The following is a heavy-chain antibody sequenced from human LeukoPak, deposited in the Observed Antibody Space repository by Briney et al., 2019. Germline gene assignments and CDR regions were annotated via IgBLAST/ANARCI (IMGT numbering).Heavy chain of an antibody. D-gene: IGHD3-22*01. J-gene: IGHJ4*02. CDR1: GFTLSSYA. CDR2: ISGSGGST. V-gene: IGHV3-23*01. Sequence: GGSLRLSCAASGFTLSSYAMSWVRQAPGKGLEWVSGISGSGGSTYHADSVKGRFTISRDNSKNTLYLQMNSLRAGDTAVYYCARGPYDSSGYYFDYWGQGTLVTVSS. CDR3: ARGPYDSSGYYFDY.